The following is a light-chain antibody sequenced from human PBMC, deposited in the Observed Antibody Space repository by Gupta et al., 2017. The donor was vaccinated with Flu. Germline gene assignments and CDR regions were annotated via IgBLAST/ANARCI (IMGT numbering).Light chain of an antibody. CDR2: SVS. Sequence: QSALTKPASVSGSPGQSITISCTGTSSDLVNYDYVSWYQHHPGKAPKILIYSVSNRPSGVSTRFSGSKSDNAASLTISGLQPEDEADYYCSSSTATNTHVFGTGTKVTVL. CDR1: SSDLVNYDY. J-gene: IGLJ1*01. CDR3: SSSTATNTHV. V-gene: IGLV2-14*03.